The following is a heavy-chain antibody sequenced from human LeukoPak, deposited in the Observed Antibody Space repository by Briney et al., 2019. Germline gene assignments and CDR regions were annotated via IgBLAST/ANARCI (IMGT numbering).Heavy chain of an antibody. CDR1: GASISNYY. Sequence: SETLSLTCTVSGASISNYYWSWIRQPPGKGLDYIGYIYYSGSTNYSPSLKSRVTISVDTSRNQFSLKLSSVTAADTAVYYCARVYGAGYDFRGAFDIWGQGTMVTVSS. V-gene: IGHV4-59*01. CDR2: IYYSGST. J-gene: IGHJ3*02. CDR3: ARVYGAGYDFRGAFDI. D-gene: IGHD5-12*01.